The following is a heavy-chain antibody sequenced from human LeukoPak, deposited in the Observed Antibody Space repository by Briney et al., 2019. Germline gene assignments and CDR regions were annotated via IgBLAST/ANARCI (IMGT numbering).Heavy chain of an antibody. Sequence: GGSLRLSCAASGFTFSSYWMHWVRQAPGKGLVWDSRTNNDGSTTTYADSVKGRFTISRDNAKNTLYLQMNSLRAEDTAVYYCAKVRSGDTDFDYWGQGTLVTVSS. J-gene: IGHJ4*02. V-gene: IGHV3-74*01. CDR3: AKVRSGDTDFDY. D-gene: IGHD3-3*01. CDR1: GFTFSSYW. CDR2: TNNDGSTT.